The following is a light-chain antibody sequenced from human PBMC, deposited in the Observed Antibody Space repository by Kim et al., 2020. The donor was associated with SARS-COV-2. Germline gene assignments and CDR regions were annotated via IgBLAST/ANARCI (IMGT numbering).Light chain of an antibody. CDR1: SRDVGGYTY. Sequence: QSITISCTGTSRDVGGYTYVSWFQQHPGKAPKLMIYDVNNRPSGVSDRFSGSKSGNTASLTTSGLQAEDEADYYCSSYTGSSTLEVFGGGTRLTVL. CDR2: DVN. V-gene: IGLV2-14*03. J-gene: IGLJ2*01. CDR3: SSYTGSSTLEV.